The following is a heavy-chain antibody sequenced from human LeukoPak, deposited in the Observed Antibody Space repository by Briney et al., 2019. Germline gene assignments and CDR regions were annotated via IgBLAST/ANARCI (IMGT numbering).Heavy chain of an antibody. CDR2: IIPIFGTA. CDR3: ALTIFGVVVDY. D-gene: IGHD3-3*01. J-gene: IGHJ4*02. CDR1: GGTFSSYA. V-gene: IGHV1-69*06. Sequence: SVKVSCKASGGTFSSYAISWVRQAPGQGLEWMGRIIPIFGTANYAQKFQGRVTITADKSTSTAYVELSSLRSEDTAVYYCALTIFGVVVDYWGQGTLVTVSS.